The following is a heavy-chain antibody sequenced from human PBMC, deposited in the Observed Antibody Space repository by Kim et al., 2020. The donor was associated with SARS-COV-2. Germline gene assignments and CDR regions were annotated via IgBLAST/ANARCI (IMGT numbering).Heavy chain of an antibody. V-gene: IGHV3-48*04. CDR2: ISSSSSTI. D-gene: IGHD1-26*01. CDR3: ARDLGGSYAPSDAFDI. CDR1: GFTFSSYS. Sequence: GGSLRLSCAASGFTFSSYSMNWVRQAPGKGLEWVSYISSSSSTIYYADSVKGRFTISRDNAKNSLSLQMNSLRAEDTAVYYCARDLGGSYAPSDAFDIWGQGTMVTVSS. J-gene: IGHJ3*02.